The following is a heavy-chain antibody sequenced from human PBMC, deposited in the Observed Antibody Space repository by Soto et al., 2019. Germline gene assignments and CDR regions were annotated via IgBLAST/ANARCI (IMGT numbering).Heavy chain of an antibody. J-gene: IGHJ4*02. D-gene: IGHD6-19*01. CDR2: ISGSGGST. CDR1: GFIFSSYA. CDR3: SRRTSGGYVAY. Sequence: EVQLLESGGGLVQPGGSLRLSCAASGFIFSSYAMSWVRQAPGKGLEWVSFISGSGGSTYYADSVKGRFTISRDNSKNTPYLQMNSRGAEHTAVYYCSRRTSGGYVAYWGQGTLVPVSS. V-gene: IGHV3-23*01.